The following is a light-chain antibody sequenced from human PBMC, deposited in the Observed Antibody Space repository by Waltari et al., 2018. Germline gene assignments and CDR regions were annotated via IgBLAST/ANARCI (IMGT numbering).Light chain of an antibody. J-gene: IGKJ2*01. Sequence: DVQMTQSPSALSASVGDRGVIPCRASQNINNWLAWYQQKPGKAPTLLIYRASSLKTGVPPRFSGSGSGTEFTLTISSLQPDDFGTYYCQQYNNNSPYTFGQGTKLEI. CDR2: RAS. CDR3: QQYNNNSPYT. CDR1: QNINNW. V-gene: IGKV1-5*03.